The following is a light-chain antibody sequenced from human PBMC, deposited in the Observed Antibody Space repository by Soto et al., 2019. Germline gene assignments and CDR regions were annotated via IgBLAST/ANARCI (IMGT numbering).Light chain of an antibody. CDR2: GAT. V-gene: IGKV3-20*01. CDR3: QQYGRPPPYT. CDR1: QSVSSSY. Sequence: EIVLTQSPGTLSLSPGERATLSCRASQSVSSSYLAWYQQKPGQAPRLLIYGATSRATGIPDRFSGSGSGTDLTITIRRLETEDFEVYYCQQYGRPPPYTFGQGTQLEIK. J-gene: IGKJ2*01.